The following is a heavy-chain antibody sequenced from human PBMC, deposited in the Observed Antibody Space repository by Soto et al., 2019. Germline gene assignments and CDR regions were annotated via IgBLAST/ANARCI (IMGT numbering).Heavy chain of an antibody. CDR1: GVSITNYY. CDR2: VYHTGNT. J-gene: IGHJ4*02. V-gene: IGHV4-59*01. CDR3: AREQYNWKL. Sequence: SETLSLTCSVSGVSITNYYWTWIRHSPGKGLEWIGYVYHTGNTYYNPSLRSRVTISLDTSKNQVSLRLRSVTAADTAVYYCAREQYNWKLWGQGTLVTVSP. D-gene: IGHD1-20*01.